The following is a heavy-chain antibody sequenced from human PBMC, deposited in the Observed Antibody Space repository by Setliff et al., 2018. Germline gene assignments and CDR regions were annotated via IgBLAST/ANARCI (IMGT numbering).Heavy chain of an antibody. Sequence: SETLSLTCTVFGGSFTNYYWGWIRQSPGKGLEWIGEINHSGSTNYNPSLKSRLTISVDTSKNQMSLKLRSVTAADTAVYYCRFWSHNYRNDYWGQGTLVTVSS. J-gene: IGHJ4*02. D-gene: IGHD3-3*01. V-gene: IGHV4-34*01. CDR1: GGSFTNYY. CDR3: RFWSHNYRNDY. CDR2: INHSGST.